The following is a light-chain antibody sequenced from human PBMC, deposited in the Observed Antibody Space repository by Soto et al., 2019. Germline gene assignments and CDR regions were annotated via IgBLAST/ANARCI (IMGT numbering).Light chain of an antibody. CDR1: SSDVGGYNY. J-gene: IGLJ1*01. Sequence: QSVLTQPPSASGSPGQSVTISCTGASSDVGGYNYVSWYQQHPGKAPKLRISEVSKRPSGVTDRFSGTKSGNTASLTVSGLQAKDEAEYYCTSHAGSNNYVFGTGTKVTVL. CDR2: EVS. CDR3: TSHAGSNNYV. V-gene: IGLV2-8*01.